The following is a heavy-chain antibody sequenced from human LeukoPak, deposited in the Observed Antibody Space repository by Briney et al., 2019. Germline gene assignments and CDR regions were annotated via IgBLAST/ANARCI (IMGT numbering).Heavy chain of an antibody. D-gene: IGHD5-18*01. Sequence: PGGSLRPSCAASGFIFSNYGMHWVRQAPGKGLDWVAVIWYDGSYKYYADSVKGRFTISRDNSKNTLYLQMNSLRAEDTAIYYCAKVVQYTASTGTGLDYWGQGTLVTVSS. CDR2: IWYDGSYK. CDR1: GFIFSNYG. CDR3: AKVVQYTASTGTGLDY. V-gene: IGHV3-33*06. J-gene: IGHJ4*02.